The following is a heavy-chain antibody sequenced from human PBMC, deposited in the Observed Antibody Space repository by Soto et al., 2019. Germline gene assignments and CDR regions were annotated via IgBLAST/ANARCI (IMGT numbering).Heavy chain of an antibody. CDR2: ISVYYGYS. J-gene: IGHJ4*02. Sequence: QVHLVQSAAEVKKPGASVKVSCKTSGYNFTNYGISWVRQAPGQGLQWMGWISVYYGYSNYAQKFQDRVTLTTDTSRSTAYMELRNLRSDDTAVYYCARNSSTWSDFWGQGTLVTVSS. D-gene: IGHD6-13*01. V-gene: IGHV1-18*01. CDR1: GYNFTNYG. CDR3: ARNSSTWSDF.